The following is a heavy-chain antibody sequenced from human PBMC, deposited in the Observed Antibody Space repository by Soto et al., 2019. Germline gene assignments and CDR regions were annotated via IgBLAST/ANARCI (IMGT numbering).Heavy chain of an antibody. CDR1: GYTFTSYA. CDR2: INAGNGNT. CDR3: ARANWNLHYYYYGMDV. V-gene: IGHV1-3*01. Sequence: GASVKVSCKASGYTFTSYAMHWVRQAPGQRLEWMGWINAGNGNTKYSQKFQGRVTITRDTSASTAYMELSSLRSEDTAVYYCARANWNLHYYYYGMDVWGQGTTVTVSS. D-gene: IGHD1-7*01. J-gene: IGHJ6*02.